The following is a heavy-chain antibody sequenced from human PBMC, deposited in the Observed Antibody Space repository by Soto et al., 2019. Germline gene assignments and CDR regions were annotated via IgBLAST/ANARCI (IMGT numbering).Heavy chain of an antibody. CDR1: GGSISGGDYY. D-gene: IGHD2-15*01. V-gene: IGHV4-30-4*01. Sequence: PSETLSLTCTVSGGSISGGDYYWSWIRQPPGKGLEWFGYIYYSGSTYYNPSLKSRVTISVDTSKNQFSLKLSSVTAADTAVYYCARVEGGCSGGSCYSFDYWGQGTLVTVSS. J-gene: IGHJ4*02. CDR2: IYYSGST. CDR3: ARVEGGCSGGSCYSFDY.